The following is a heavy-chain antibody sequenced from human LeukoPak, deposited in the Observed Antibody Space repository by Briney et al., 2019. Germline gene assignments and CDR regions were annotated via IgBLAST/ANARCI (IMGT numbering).Heavy chain of an antibody. Sequence: AGSLTLSCAASGSTVSSNYMSWVRQAPGKGLEWVSIIYSGGSTFYPDSVKGRFTISRDNSKNTLYLQMNSLRAEDTAVYYCARGGSYLSAFDIWGQGTMVTVSS. CDR2: IYSGGST. CDR3: ARGGSYLSAFDI. D-gene: IGHD1-26*01. J-gene: IGHJ3*02. CDR1: GSTVSSNY. V-gene: IGHV3-53*01.